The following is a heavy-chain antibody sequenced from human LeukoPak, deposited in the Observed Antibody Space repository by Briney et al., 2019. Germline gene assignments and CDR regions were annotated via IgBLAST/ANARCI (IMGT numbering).Heavy chain of an antibody. D-gene: IGHD6-19*01. J-gene: IGHJ4*02. CDR2: IYYIGSS. CDR1: GGSVRSDNSG. Sequence: SETLSLTCAVSGGSVRSDNSGSWIRQPPGKGLGWVAYIYYIGSSNYNPSLPSRLTLSVDPSKNQFSLKLNSVPAADTAVYYCARGRVGSSGWIQFDSWGQGTLVTVSS. CDR3: ARGRVGSSGWIQFDS. V-gene: IGHV4-61*01.